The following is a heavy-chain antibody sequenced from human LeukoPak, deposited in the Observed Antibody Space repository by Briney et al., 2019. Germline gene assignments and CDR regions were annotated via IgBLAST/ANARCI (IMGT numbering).Heavy chain of an antibody. V-gene: IGHV4-34*01. CDR3: ARVYCSGGSCYYHYYYYMDV. CDR1: GGSFSGYY. Sequence: PSETLSLTCAVYGGSFSGYYWSWIRQPPGKGLEWIGEINHSGSTNYNPSLKSRVTISVDTSKNQFSLKLSSVTAADTAVYYCARVYCSGGSCYYHYYYYMDVWGKGTTVTVSS. J-gene: IGHJ6*03. CDR2: INHSGST. D-gene: IGHD2-15*01.